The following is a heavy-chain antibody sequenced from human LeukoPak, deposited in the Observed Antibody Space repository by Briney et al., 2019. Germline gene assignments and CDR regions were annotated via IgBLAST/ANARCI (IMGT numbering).Heavy chain of an antibody. CDR3: ARTAGYCSGGSCYSDAFDI. CDR2: IYYSGST. CDR1: GGSITSRSHY. J-gene: IGHJ3*02. D-gene: IGHD2-15*01. Sequence: PSETLSLTCTVSGGSITSRSHYWGWIRQPPGKGLEWIATIYYSGSTYYNPSLKSRVTISVDTSKNQFSLKLCSVTAADTAVYYCARTAGYCSGGSCYSDAFDIWGQGTMVTVSS. V-gene: IGHV4-39*01.